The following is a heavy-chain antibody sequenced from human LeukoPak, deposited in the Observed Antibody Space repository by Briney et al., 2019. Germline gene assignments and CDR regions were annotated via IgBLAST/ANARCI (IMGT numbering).Heavy chain of an antibody. D-gene: IGHD3-3*02. CDR3: ARALHFWSGKDY. J-gene: IGHJ4*02. CDR1: GYTFDRYG. Sequence: ASVKVSCKTSGYTFDRYGISWVRQAPGQGLEWMGWISGHNGNTNYAQKLQGRVTMTTDTSTSTAYMELRSLRSDDTAVYYCARALHFWSGKDYWGQGTLVTVSS. CDR2: ISGHNGNT. V-gene: IGHV1-18*01.